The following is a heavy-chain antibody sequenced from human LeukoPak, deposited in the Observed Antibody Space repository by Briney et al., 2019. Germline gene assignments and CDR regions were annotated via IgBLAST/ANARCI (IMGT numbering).Heavy chain of an antibody. CDR3: AKGEGSGTYYRAIYFDF. J-gene: IGHJ4*02. Sequence: GGSLRLSCAASEFTFSSYNMNWVRQAPGKGLEWVSTISGSGSSTFYADSVKGRFTISRDNFKNTLYLEMNNLRAEDTALYYCAKGEGSGTYYRAIYFDFWGQGTLVTVSS. V-gene: IGHV3-23*01. CDR1: EFTFSSYN. D-gene: IGHD3-10*01. CDR2: ISGSGSST.